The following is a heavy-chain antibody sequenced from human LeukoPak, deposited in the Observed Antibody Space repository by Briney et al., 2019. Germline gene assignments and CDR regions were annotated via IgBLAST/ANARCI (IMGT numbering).Heavy chain of an antibody. V-gene: IGHV3-74*01. Sequence: GGSLRLSCVASGFTVSNYWMHWVRQAPGKGLVWVSRINSDGSSTTYADSVKGRFTTSRDNAKNTLYLQMNSLRAEDTALYYCARGSGTWFGPWGQGTLVTVSS. D-gene: IGHD3-10*01. CDR2: INSDGSST. CDR1: GFTVSNYW. J-gene: IGHJ5*02. CDR3: ARGSGTWFGP.